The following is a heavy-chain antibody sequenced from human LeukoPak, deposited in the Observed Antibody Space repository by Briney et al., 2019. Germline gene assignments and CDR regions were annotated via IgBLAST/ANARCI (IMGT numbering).Heavy chain of an antibody. CDR2: IYPGDSDT. V-gene: IGHV5-51*01. J-gene: IGHJ4*02. D-gene: IGHD5-24*01. CDR1: GYSFTNYW. Sequence: GESLKISCKGSGYSFTNYWIGWVRQMPGKGLEWMGIIYPGDSDTRYSPSFQGQVTISADKSISTAYLQWSSLKASDTAMYYCARLEPDGYNYWDYFDYWGQGTLVTVSS. CDR3: ARLEPDGYNYWDYFDY.